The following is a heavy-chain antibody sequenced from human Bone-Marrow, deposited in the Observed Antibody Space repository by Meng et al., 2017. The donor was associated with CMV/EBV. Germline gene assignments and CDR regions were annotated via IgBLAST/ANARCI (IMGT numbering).Heavy chain of an antibody. Sequence: GESLKISCAASGFTFSSYAMSWVRQAPGKGLEWVSAISGSGGSTYYADSVKGRFTISRDNSKNTLYLQMNSLRAEDTAVYYCARSPEIAAQDAFDIWGQGTMVTVSS. J-gene: IGHJ3*02. V-gene: IGHV3-23*01. CDR3: ARSPEIAAQDAFDI. D-gene: IGHD6-6*01. CDR1: GFTFSSYA. CDR2: ISGSGGST.